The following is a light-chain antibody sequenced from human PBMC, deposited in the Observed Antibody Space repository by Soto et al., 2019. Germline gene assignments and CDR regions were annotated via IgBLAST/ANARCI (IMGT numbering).Light chain of an antibody. J-gene: IGKJ2*01. CDR3: QHFNDYSYT. CDR1: QSVSGW. CDR2: QAS. Sequence: DIQMTQSPATLSASVGDRVASTCRASQSVSGWLGWYQQKPGKVPKLLSYQASTLEDGVPSRFSGSGSGTEFTLTISSLQPDDSATYYCQHFNDYSYTFGPGTNLEIK. V-gene: IGKV1-5*03.